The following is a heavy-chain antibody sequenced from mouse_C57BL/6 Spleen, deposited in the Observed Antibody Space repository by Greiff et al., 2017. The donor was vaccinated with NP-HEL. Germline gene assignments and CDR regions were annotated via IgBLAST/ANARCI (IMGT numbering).Heavy chain of an antibody. V-gene: IGHV1-69*01. CDR2: IDPSDSYT. CDR1: GYTFTSYW. J-gene: IGHJ4*01. Sequence: VQLQQPGAELVMPGASVKLSCKASGYTFTSYWMHWVKQRPGQGLEWIGEIDPSDSYTNYNQKFKGKSTLTVDKSSSTAYMQLSSLTSEDSAVYYCARGRRRDYYAMDYWGQGTSVTVSS. CDR3: ARGRRRDYYAMDY.